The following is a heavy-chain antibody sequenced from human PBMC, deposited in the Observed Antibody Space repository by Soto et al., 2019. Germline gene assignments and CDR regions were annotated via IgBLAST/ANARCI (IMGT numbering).Heavy chain of an antibody. J-gene: IGHJ6*02. Sequence: SETLSLTCTVSGGSISSYYWSWIRQPPGKGLEWIGYIYYSGSTNYNPSLKSRVTISVDTSKNQFSLKLSSVTAADTAVYYCAALYITGTTGTDVWGQGTTVTVSS. CDR2: IYYSGST. D-gene: IGHD1-20*01. CDR3: AALYITGTTGTDV. V-gene: IGHV4-59*01. CDR1: GGSISSYY.